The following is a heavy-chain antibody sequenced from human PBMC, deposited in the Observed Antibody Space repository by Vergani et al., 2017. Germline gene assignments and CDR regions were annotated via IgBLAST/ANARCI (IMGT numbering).Heavy chain of an antibody. Sequence: EVQLVESGGGLVKPGGSLRLSCAASGFTFSNAWMNWVRQAPGKGLEWVGRIKSKTDGGTTDYAAPVKGRFTITRDDSKNTLYLQMNSLKTEDTAVYYCTTVGSYYYDSSGYYPPDYWGQGTLVTVSS. CDR2: IKSKTDGGTT. V-gene: IGHV3-15*07. CDR3: TTVGSYYYDSSGYYPPDY. CDR1: GFTFSNAW. D-gene: IGHD3-22*01. J-gene: IGHJ4*02.